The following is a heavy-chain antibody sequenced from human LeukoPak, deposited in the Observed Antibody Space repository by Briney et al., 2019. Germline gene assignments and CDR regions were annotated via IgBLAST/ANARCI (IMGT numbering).Heavy chain of an antibody. J-gene: IGHJ3*02. V-gene: IGHV4-34*01. CDR1: GESFSGYY. Sequence: SETLSLTCAVYGESFSGYYWSWIRQPPGKGLEWIGEINHSGSTNYNPSLKSRVTISVDTSKNQYSLKLSSVTAADTAVYYCATATGGRYGGYRAAAFDIWGQGTMVTVSS. CDR2: INHSGST. CDR3: ATATGGRYGGYRAAAFDI. D-gene: IGHD5-12*01.